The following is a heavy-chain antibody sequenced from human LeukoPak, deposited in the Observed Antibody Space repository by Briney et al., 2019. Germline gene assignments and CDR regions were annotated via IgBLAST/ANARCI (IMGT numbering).Heavy chain of an antibody. CDR1: GFTFGSYG. J-gene: IGHJ4*02. CDR2: ISYDGSNK. V-gene: IGHV3-30*18. D-gene: IGHD5-18*01. Sequence: GRSLRLSCAASGFTFGSYGMHWVRQAPGKGLEWVAVISYDGSNKYYADSVKGRFTISRDNSKNTLYLQMNSLRAEDTAVYYCAKDKEYVATAMAASLGGYFDYWGQGTLVTVSS. CDR3: AKDKEYVATAMAASLGGYFDY.